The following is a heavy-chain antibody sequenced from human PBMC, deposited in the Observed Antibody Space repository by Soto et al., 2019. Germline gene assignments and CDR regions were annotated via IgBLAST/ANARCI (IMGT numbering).Heavy chain of an antibody. D-gene: IGHD3-16*01. J-gene: IGHJ5*01. CDR3: ARVTFTPNWFDS. V-gene: IGHV4-30-4*01. Sequence: SQALCLTCSGSGGSMSSCYYHWSWIRQAPGKGLELIGYVYYRGSIYYTPSFESRVSISIDTSKNQFSLRLTSVTAADSAVYFCARVTFTPNWFDSWGQG. CDR2: VYYRGSI. CDR1: GGSMSSCYYH.